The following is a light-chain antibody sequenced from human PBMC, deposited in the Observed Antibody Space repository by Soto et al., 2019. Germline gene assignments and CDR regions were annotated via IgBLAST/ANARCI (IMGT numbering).Light chain of an antibody. CDR2: LEGSGSY. CDR1: SGHSSYI. V-gene: IGLV4-60*03. CDR3: EAWESNTHV. J-gene: IGLJ1*01. Sequence: QLVLTQSSSASASLGSSVKLTCTLSSGHSSYIIAWHQQQPGKAPRYLMKLEGSGSYNKGSGVPDRFSGSSSGADRYLTICCLQSEDEADYYWEAWESNTHVFGSGTRVTVL.